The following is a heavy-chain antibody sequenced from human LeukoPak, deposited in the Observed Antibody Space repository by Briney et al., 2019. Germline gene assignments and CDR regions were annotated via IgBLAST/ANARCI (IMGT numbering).Heavy chain of an antibody. Sequence: GGSLRLSCAASGFTFSSYGMHWVRQAPGKGLEWVAFIRYDGSNKYYADSVKGRFTISRDNSKNTLYLQMNSLRAEDTAVYYCARDRGGRLLGAFDYWGQGTLVTVSS. V-gene: IGHV3-30*02. CDR3: ARDRGGRLLGAFDY. J-gene: IGHJ4*02. CDR1: GFTFSSYG. D-gene: IGHD3-16*01. CDR2: IRYDGSNK.